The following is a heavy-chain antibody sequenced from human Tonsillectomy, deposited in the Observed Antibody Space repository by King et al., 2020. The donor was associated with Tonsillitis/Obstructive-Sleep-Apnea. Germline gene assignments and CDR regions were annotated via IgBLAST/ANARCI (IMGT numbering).Heavy chain of an antibody. V-gene: IGHV3-30*18. CDR1: GFSFNIYA. Sequence: VQLVESGGGVVQPGRSLRLSCAASGFSFNIYAMHWVRQAPGKGLEWVAVVSNDGSIIYYAVSVKGRFTISRDNSKNTLYLQMNSLRAEDTALYYCAKDSGQEYYYDMDVWGQGTTVTVSS. J-gene: IGHJ6*02. CDR2: VSNDGSII. CDR3: AKDSGQEYYYDMDV.